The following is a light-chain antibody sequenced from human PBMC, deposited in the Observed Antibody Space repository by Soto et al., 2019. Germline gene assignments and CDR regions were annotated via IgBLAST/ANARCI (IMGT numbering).Light chain of an antibody. CDR1: QSVDSY. CDR3: QQRRNWPQIT. Sequence: EVVLTQSPVTLSLSPGERAALSCRASQSVDSYLAWYQQKPGQAPRLLIYDVSNRATGIPARFSGTGSGTDFTLTISSLEPEDFAVYYCQQRRNWPQITFGQGTRLEIK. CDR2: DVS. V-gene: IGKV3-11*01. J-gene: IGKJ5*01.